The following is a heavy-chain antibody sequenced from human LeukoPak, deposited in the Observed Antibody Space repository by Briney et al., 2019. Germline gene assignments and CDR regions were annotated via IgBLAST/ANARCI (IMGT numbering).Heavy chain of an antibody. V-gene: IGHV4-59*01. D-gene: IGHD3-22*01. Sequence: SETLSLTCTVSGGSISSYYWSWIRQPPGKGLEWIGYIYYSGSTNYNPSLKSRVTISVDTSKNQFPLKLSSVTAADTAVYYCASTYYYDSSGLWFDPWGQGTLVTVSS. J-gene: IGHJ5*02. CDR2: IYYSGST. CDR3: ASTYYYDSSGLWFDP. CDR1: GGSISSYY.